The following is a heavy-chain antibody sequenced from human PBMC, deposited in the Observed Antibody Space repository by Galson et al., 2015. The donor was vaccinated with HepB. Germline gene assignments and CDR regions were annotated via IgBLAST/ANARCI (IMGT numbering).Heavy chain of an antibody. J-gene: IGHJ4*02. CDR2: IGGSGGST. D-gene: IGHD3-22*01. Sequence: SLRLSCAASGFTFSSYAMSWVRQAPGKGLEWVSAIGGSGGSTYYADSVKGRFTISRDNSKNTLYLQMNSLRAEDTAVYYCAKDYYDSSTFDYWGQGTLVTVSS. CDR1: GFTFSSYA. CDR3: AKDYYDSSTFDY. V-gene: IGHV3-23*01.